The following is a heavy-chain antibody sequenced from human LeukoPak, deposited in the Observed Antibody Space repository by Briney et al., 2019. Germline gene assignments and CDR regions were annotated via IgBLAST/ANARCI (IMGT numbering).Heavy chain of an antibody. CDR2: IYTSGST. D-gene: IGHD5-18*01. CDR1: GGSISSYY. J-gene: IGHJ5*02. CDR3: ARSVDTAMVTPYNWFDP. Sequence: SETLSLTCTVSGGSISSYYWSWIRQPAGKGLEWIGRIYTSGSTNYNPSLKSRVTMSVDTSKNQFSLKLSSVTAADTAVYYCARSVDTAMVTPYNWFDPWGQGTLVTVSS. V-gene: IGHV4-4*07.